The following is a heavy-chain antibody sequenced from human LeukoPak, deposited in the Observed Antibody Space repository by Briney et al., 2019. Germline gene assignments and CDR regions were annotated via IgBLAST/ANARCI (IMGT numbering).Heavy chain of an antibody. Sequence: GGSLRLSCAASGFTFSSYAMHWVRQAPGKGLEWVAVISYDGSNKYYADSVKGRFTISRDNSKNTLYPQMNSLRAEDTAVYYCASFGGQWLEAGDYWGQGTLVTVSS. J-gene: IGHJ4*02. V-gene: IGHV3-30*04. CDR1: GFTFSSYA. D-gene: IGHD6-19*01. CDR2: ISYDGSNK. CDR3: ASFGGQWLEAGDY.